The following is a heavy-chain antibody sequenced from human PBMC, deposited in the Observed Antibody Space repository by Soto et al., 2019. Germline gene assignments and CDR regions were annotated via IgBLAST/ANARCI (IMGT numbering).Heavy chain of an antibody. CDR1: GFSFNSHY. CDR2: INRDSSII. CDR3: LNGDYY. Sequence: EEQLVESGGGLVQPGGSLRLSCAASGFSFNSHYMSWVRQPPGKGLEWVSSINRDSSIIYYAESVRGRFTISRDNAQNSLYLQMNSLSADDTAVYSCLNGDYYVGQGTLVTVSS. D-gene: IGHD2-21*02. J-gene: IGHJ4*02. V-gene: IGHV3-48*01.